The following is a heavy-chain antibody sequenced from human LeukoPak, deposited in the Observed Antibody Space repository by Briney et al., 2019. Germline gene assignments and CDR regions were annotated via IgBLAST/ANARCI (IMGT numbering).Heavy chain of an antibody. CDR1: GFTFSSYE. V-gene: IGHV3-48*03. D-gene: IGHD3-22*01. Sequence: GGSLRLSCAASGFTFSSYEMNWVRQAPGKGLEWVSYISSSGKTIYFPDSVKGRFTISRDNAKNSLYLQMNSLRAEDTAVYYCARAAGDYYDSSGYYSRYYDYWGQGTLVTVSS. CDR3: ARAAGDYYDSSGYYSRYYDY. J-gene: IGHJ4*02. CDR2: ISSSGKTI.